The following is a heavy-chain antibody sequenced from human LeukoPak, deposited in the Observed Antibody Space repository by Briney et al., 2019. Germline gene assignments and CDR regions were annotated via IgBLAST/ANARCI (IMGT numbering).Heavy chain of an antibody. Sequence: SETLSLTCTVSGGSISSSSYYWGWIRQPPGRGLEWIGSIYYSGSTYYNPSLKSRVTISVDTSKNQFSLKLSSGTAADTAVYYCARLGVGAFDIWGQGTMVTVSS. CDR3: ARLGVGAFDI. V-gene: IGHV4-39*01. J-gene: IGHJ3*02. D-gene: IGHD2-15*01. CDR2: IYYSGST. CDR1: GGSISSSSYY.